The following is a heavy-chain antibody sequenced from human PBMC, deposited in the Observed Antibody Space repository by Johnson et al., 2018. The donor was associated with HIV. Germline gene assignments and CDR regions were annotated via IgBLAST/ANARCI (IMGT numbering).Heavy chain of an antibody. J-gene: IGHJ3*02. CDR2: ISSNGGSA. CDR1: GFTFSSYA. V-gene: IGHV3-64*01. Sequence: VQLVESGGGVVQPGTSLRLSCAASGFTFSSYAMHWVRQAPGKGLEYVSAISSNGGSAYYANYVKGRFTISRDNSKNTLYLQMGSLRAEDMAVYYCARGGRGYSYSYAFDIWGQGTMVTVSS. CDR3: ARGGRGYSYSYAFDI. D-gene: IGHD5-18*01.